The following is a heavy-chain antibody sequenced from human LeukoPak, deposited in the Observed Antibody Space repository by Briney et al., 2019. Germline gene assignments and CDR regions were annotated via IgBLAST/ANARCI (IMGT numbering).Heavy chain of an antibody. Sequence: SQTLSLTCTVSGASISSGGHYWSWIRQPPGKGLEWIVYISYSGTTYYNPSLKSRVTISMDTSKNQFSLNLRSVTAADTAAYYCAAYDSSGYYILADYWGQGTLVTVSS. V-gene: IGHV4-31*03. CDR3: AAYDSSGYYILADY. CDR1: GASISSGGHY. J-gene: IGHJ4*02. CDR2: ISYSGTT. D-gene: IGHD3-22*01.